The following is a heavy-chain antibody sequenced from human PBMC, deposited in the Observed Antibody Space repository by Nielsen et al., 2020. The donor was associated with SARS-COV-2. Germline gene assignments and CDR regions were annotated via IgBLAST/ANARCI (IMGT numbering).Heavy chain of an antibody. CDR1: GFRFSDYP. CDR3: AKDQSALAAFDF. V-gene: IGHV3-64*04. CDR2: TSTHGGIT. J-gene: IGHJ3*01. Sequence: GESLKISCSASGFRFSDYPMHWVRQAPGKGLEHVSSTSTHGGITDYADSVKGRFTISRDNSKNTLYLQIHSLRAEDTAVYYCAKDQSALAAFDFWGPGTMVIVSS. D-gene: IGHD2-15*01.